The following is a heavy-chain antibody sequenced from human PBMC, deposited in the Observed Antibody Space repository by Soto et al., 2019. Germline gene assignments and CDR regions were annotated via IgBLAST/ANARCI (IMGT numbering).Heavy chain of an antibody. D-gene: IGHD2-8*02. CDR2: INHSGST. CDR3: ARNKITGLFDY. J-gene: IGHJ4*02. CDR1: GGSFSGYY. Sequence: SDTLSLTCAVYGGSFSGYYWTWIRQPPGTGLEWIGEINHSGSTNYNPSLKSRVTISVDTSKNQFSLKLTSVTAADTAVYYCARNKITGLFDYWVQGTLVT. V-gene: IGHV4-34*01.